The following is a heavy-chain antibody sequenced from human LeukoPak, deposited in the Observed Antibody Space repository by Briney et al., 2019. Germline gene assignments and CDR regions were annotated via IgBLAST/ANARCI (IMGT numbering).Heavy chain of an antibody. Sequence: ASVKVSCKASGYTFTSYGISWVRQAPGQGLEWMGMIYPRDGSTSYAQKFQGRVTMTRNTSISTAYMELSSLRSEDTAVYYCASGTYSSFDYWGQGTLVTVSS. CDR1: GYTFTSYG. D-gene: IGHD6-13*01. V-gene: IGHV1-8*02. CDR3: ASGTYSSFDY. J-gene: IGHJ4*02. CDR2: IYPRDGST.